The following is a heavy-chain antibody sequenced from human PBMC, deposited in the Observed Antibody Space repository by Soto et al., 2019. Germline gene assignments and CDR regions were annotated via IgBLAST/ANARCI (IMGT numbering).Heavy chain of an antibody. CDR1: GFILSTYA. D-gene: IGHD1-1*01. CDR2: ISGSGDT. V-gene: IGHV3-23*01. J-gene: IGHJ5*02. Sequence: EVQLLESGGGLVQPGGSLRLSCAASGFILSTYAMSWVRQAPGKGLECVSTISGSGDTYYADSVKGRFTIFRDNSKGTLYLQMSSLTAEDTALYYCAKGEAVVGTEFDPWGQGTLVTVS. CDR3: AKGEAVVGTEFDP.